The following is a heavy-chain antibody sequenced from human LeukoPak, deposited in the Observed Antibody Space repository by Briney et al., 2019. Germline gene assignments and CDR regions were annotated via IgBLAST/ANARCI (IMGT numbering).Heavy chain of an antibody. CDR1: GFTFSSYW. J-gene: IGHJ4*02. Sequence: SGGSLRLSCAASGFTFSSYWMSWVRQAPGKGLEWIGSIYHSGSTYYNPSLKSRVTISVDTSKNQFSLKLSSVTAADTAVYYCARGPGAVAGRWGQGTLVTVSS. V-gene: IGHV4-4*02. CDR3: ARGPGAVAGR. CDR2: IYHSGST. D-gene: IGHD6-19*01.